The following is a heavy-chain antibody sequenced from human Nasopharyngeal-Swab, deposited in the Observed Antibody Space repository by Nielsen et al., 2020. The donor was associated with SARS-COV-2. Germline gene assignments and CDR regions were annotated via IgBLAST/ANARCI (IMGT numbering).Heavy chain of an antibody. CDR1: GFTFSSYE. Sequence: GGSLRLSCAASGFTFSSYEMNWVRQAPGKGLEWVSYISSSGSTIYYADSVKGRFTISRDNAKNSLYLQMNSLRAEDTAVYYGAREAGSWYVRGGFDHWGQGTLVTVSS. CDR2: ISSSGSTI. J-gene: IGHJ4*02. D-gene: IGHD6-13*01. CDR3: AREAGSWYVRGGFDH. V-gene: IGHV3-48*03.